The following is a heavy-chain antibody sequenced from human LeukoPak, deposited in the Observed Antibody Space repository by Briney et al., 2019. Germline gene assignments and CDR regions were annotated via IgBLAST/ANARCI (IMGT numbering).Heavy chain of an antibody. CDR2: IYYSGST. CDR1: GGSISSYY. D-gene: IGHD5-24*01. V-gene: IGHV4-59*01. Sequence: SETLSLTCTVSGGSISSYYWSWIRQPPGKGLEWIGYIYYSGSTNYNPSLKSRVTISVDTSKNQFSLKLSSVTAADTAVYYCARGGGMATIIDYWGQGTLVTVSS. J-gene: IGHJ4*02. CDR3: ARGGGMATIIDY.